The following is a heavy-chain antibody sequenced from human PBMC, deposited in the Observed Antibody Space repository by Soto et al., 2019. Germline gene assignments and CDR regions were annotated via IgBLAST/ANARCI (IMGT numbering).Heavy chain of an antibody. CDR3: ARHPPAWLIGHYMDV. CDR2: ISSSGSTV. D-gene: IGHD3-16*01. J-gene: IGHJ6*03. CDR1: GFTFSGFG. Sequence: GGSLRLSCTASGFTFSGFGMNWVRQAPGRGLEWVSYISSSGSTVHYADSVKGRFTISRDNAKSSLYLEMSSLTAEDTAAYYCARHPPAWLIGHYMDVWGKGTTVTVSS. V-gene: IGHV3-48*01.